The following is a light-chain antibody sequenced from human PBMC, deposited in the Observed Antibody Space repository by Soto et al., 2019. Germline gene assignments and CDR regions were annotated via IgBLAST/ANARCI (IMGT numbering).Light chain of an antibody. CDR2: DVS. CDR3: CSYAGSYTNWV. Sequence: QSALTQPRSVSGSPGQSVTISCTGTRSDVGGYNYVSWYQQHPGKAPKLMIYDVSKRPSGVPDRFSGSKSGNTASLTISGLQAEDEADYYCCSYAGSYTNWVFGGGTKVTV. J-gene: IGLJ3*02. CDR1: RSDVGGYNY. V-gene: IGLV2-11*01.